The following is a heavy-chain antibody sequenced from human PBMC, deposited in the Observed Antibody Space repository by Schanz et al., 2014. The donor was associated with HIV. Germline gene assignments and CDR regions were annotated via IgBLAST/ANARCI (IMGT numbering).Heavy chain of an antibody. Sequence: QVQLVQSGAEVKKPGTSVKVSCKASGCTFTSYNMHWVRQAPGQGLEWMGMINPSGGGTGSAQKFQGRLIVTRDTSTSTVYMELSSLRSEDTAVYYCAREVDIVVVPAAIVGWFDPWGQGTLVTVSS. CDR1: GCTFTSYN. J-gene: IGHJ5*02. V-gene: IGHV1-46*01. D-gene: IGHD2-2*03. CDR3: AREVDIVVVPAAIVGWFDP. CDR2: INPSGGGT.